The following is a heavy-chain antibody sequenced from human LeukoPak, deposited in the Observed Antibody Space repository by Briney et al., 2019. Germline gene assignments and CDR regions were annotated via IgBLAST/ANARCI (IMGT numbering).Heavy chain of an antibody. J-gene: IGHJ4*02. V-gene: IGHV3-23*01. CDR1: GFTLNNYA. Sequence: PGGSLRLSCAASGFTLNNYAMNWVRQAPGNGLEWVSLISSSGDATYYADSVQGRFTISRDNSRNTLYLHIDSLRVEDTATYYCARRTTDLDYWGQGTRVIVSS. CDR2: ISSSGDAT. CDR3: ARRTTDLDY.